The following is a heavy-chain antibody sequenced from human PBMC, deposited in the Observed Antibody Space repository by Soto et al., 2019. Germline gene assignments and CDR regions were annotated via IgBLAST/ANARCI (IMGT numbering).Heavy chain of an antibody. D-gene: IGHD3-3*01. CDR1: GFTFSSYG. J-gene: IGHJ3*02. Sequence: GGSLRLSCAASGFTFSSYGMHWVRQAPGKGLEWGAVISYDGSNKYYADSVKGRFTISRDNSKNTLYLQMNSLRAEDTAVYYCAKGVLRNDYDFWSGYLDAFDIWGQGTMVTVSS. V-gene: IGHV3-30*18. CDR2: ISYDGSNK. CDR3: AKGVLRNDYDFWSGYLDAFDI.